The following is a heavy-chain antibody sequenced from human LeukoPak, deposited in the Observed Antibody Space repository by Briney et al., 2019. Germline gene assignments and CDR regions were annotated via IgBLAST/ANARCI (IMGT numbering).Heavy chain of an antibody. CDR1: GGSISSSSYY. D-gene: IGHD3-10*01. CDR2: IYYSGST. Sequence: SETLSLTCTVSGGSISSSSYYWGWIRQPPGKGLEWIGSIYYSGSTYYNPSLKSRVTISVDTSKNQFSLKLSPVTAADTAVYYCASEVITMVQGVMDYWGQGTLVTVSS. V-gene: IGHV4-39*01. J-gene: IGHJ4*02. CDR3: ASEVITMVQGVMDY.